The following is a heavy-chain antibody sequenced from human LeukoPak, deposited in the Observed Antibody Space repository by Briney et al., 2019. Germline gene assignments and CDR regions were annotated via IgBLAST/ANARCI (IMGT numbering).Heavy chain of an antibody. V-gene: IGHV3-23*01. J-gene: IGHJ4*02. CDR2: ISAGGSSI. CDR1: GFSFSSYA. Sequence: PGGSLRLSCAASGFSFSSYAMSWVRQAPGKGPEWVSIISAGGSSIDYTNSVKGRFTISRDNFKNTLYLQMNSLRAEDTAVYYCAKDQDIVVVPAALDYWGQGTLVTVSS. CDR3: AKDQDIVVVPAALDY. D-gene: IGHD2-2*01.